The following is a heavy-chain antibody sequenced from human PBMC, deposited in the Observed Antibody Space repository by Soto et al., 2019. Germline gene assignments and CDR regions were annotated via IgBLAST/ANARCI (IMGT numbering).Heavy chain of an antibody. Sequence: ASVKVSCKASGYTFTGYYMHWERQAPGQGLEWMGWINPNSGGTNYAQKFKGWVSMTRDTSISTAYMELSRLRSDDTAVYYCARVDSGYDYNCCGMDVWGQGTTVTVSS. CDR1: GYTFTGYY. V-gene: IGHV1-2*04. CDR2: INPNSGGT. J-gene: IGHJ6*02. D-gene: IGHD5-12*01. CDR3: ARVDSGYDYNCCGMDV.